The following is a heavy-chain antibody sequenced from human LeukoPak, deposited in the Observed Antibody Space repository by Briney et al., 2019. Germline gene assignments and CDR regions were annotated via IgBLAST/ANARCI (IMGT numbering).Heavy chain of an antibody. D-gene: IGHD3-22*01. CDR2: IYYSGST. Sequence: SETLSLTCTVSGGSISSSSYYWGWIRQPPGKGLEWIGSIYYSGSTYYNPSLKSRVTISVDTSKNQFSLKLSSVTAADTAVYYCARGRRDSSGYYDYWGQGTLVTVSS. J-gene: IGHJ4*02. V-gene: IGHV4-39*07. CDR1: GGSISSSSYY. CDR3: ARGRRDSSGYYDY.